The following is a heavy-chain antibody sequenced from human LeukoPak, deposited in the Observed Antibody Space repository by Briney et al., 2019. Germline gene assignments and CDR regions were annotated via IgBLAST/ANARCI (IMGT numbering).Heavy chain of an antibody. CDR3: ARGGGWLQVKIDDAFDI. Sequence: GGSLRLSCAASGFTFSSYSMNWVRQAPGKGLEWVSSISSSSSYIYYADSVKGRFTISRDNAKNSLYLQMNSLRAEDTAVYYCARGGGWLQVKIDDAFDIWGQGTMVTVSS. V-gene: IGHV3-21*01. J-gene: IGHJ3*02. CDR1: GFTFSSYS. CDR2: ISSSSSYI. D-gene: IGHD5-24*01.